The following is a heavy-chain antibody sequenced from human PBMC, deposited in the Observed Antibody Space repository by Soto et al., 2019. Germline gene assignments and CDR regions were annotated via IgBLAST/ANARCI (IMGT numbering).Heavy chain of an antibody. V-gene: IGHV1-3*01. Sequence: ASVKVSCKAPGYTFTNYAIHWVRQAPGQRLEWMGWINAGNGDTKYSQNFQGRVTFTRDSSATTAYMELNTLTSEDTAVYYCARRFTGLPPPIFDSWGQGALVTVSS. D-gene: IGHD2-2*01. CDR2: INAGNGDT. CDR3: ARRFTGLPPPIFDS. CDR1: GYTFTNYA. J-gene: IGHJ4*02.